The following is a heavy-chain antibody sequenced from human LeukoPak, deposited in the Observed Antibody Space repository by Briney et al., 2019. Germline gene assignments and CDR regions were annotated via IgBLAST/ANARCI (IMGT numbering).Heavy chain of an antibody. Sequence: GGSLRLSCAASGFSFSSYRMNWVRQAPGKGLEWVSSVSNSGDYIHYADSVKGRFTISRDSSKNTLYLQMNSLRAGDAAVYYCVKAPVATCSGAYCYPFDYWSQGTLVTVSS. D-gene: IGHD2-15*01. CDR1: GFSFSSYR. CDR3: VKAPVATCSGAYCYPFDY. CDR2: VSNSGDYI. J-gene: IGHJ4*02. V-gene: IGHV3-21*04.